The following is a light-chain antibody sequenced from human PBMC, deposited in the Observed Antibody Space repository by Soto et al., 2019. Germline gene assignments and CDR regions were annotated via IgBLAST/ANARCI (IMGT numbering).Light chain of an antibody. Sequence: QSALTQPASVSGSPGQSITISCTGTSSDIGTYNLVSWYQHHPGNAPKLMIYEATKRPSGVSSRFSGSKSGNTASLTISGLQTEDEADYYCCSNAGGSTLVFGGGTKLTVL. CDR1: SSDIGTYNL. V-gene: IGLV2-23*01. CDR2: EAT. J-gene: IGLJ3*02. CDR3: CSNAGGSTLV.